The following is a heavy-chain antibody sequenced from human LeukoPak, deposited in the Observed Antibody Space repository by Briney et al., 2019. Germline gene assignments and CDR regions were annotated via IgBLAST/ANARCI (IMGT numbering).Heavy chain of an antibody. CDR3: ARKRPITMVRGVTYYYYYYMDV. CDR2: IIPIFGTA. J-gene: IGHJ6*03. V-gene: IGHV1-69*05. Sequence: SVKVSCKASGGTFSSYAISWVRQAPGQGLEWMGGIIPIFGTANYAQKFQGRVTMTRNTSISTAYMELSSLRSEDTAVYYCARKRPITMVRGVTYYYYYYMDVWGKGTTVTVSS. D-gene: IGHD3-10*01. CDR1: GGTFSSYA.